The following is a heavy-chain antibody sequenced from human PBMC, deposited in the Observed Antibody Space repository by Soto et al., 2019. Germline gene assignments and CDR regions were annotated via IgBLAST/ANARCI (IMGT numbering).Heavy chain of an antibody. V-gene: IGHV4-39*01. CDR2: IYYSGST. D-gene: IGHD3-3*01. J-gene: IGHJ5*02. CDR1: GGSISSSSYY. CDR3: ARETGITIFGVADNWFDP. Sequence: QLQLQESGPGLVKPSETLSLTCTVSGGSISSSSYYWGWLRQPPGKGLEGIGSIYYSGSTYYNPSLKSRVTISVDTSKNQFSLKLSSVTAADTAVYYCARETGITIFGVADNWFDPWGQGTLVTVSS.